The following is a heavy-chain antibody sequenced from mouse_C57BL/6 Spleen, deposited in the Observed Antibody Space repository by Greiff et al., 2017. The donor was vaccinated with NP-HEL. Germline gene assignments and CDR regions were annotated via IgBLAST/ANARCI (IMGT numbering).Heavy chain of an antibody. CDR3: ASSDGYPFAY. Sequence: VQLQQSGAELVKPGASVKISCKASGYAFSSYWMNWVKQRPGKGLEWIGQIYPGDGSTNYNGKFKGKATMIAGKPSSTAYMQLSSLTSEDSAVYFCASSDGYPFAYWGQGTLVTVSA. D-gene: IGHD2-3*01. V-gene: IGHV1-80*01. CDR1: GYAFSSYW. J-gene: IGHJ3*01. CDR2: IYPGDGST.